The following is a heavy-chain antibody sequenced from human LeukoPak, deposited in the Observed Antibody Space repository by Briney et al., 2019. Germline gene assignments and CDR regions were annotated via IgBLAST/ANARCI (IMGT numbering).Heavy chain of an antibody. CDR3: EDGIRDFDWLVDGY. CDR2: ISFDETNK. Sequence: SEWSLRLSCSAPGFTFIGHAMHWLIQAPGKVLEWVALISFDETNKYYADSVKGRFAISRDNSKNTLSLQMNSLRPEDTFFFQAEDGIRDFDWLVDGYWGQGTLVTVSS. J-gene: IGHJ4*02. CDR1: GFTFIGHA. V-gene: IGHV3-30*09. D-gene: IGHD3-9*01.